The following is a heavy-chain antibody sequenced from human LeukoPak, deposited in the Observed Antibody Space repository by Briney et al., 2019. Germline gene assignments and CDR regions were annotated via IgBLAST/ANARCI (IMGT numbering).Heavy chain of an antibody. CDR1: GFTFSSYE. Sequence: GGSLRLSCAASGFTFSSYEMNWVRQAPGKGLEWVSYVSSSGSTIYYADSVKGRFTISRDNAKNSLYLQMNSLRAEDTAVYYCAKSGWELLGNYFDYWGQGTLVTVSS. D-gene: IGHD1-26*01. CDR2: VSSSGSTI. J-gene: IGHJ4*02. V-gene: IGHV3-48*03. CDR3: AKSGWELLGNYFDY.